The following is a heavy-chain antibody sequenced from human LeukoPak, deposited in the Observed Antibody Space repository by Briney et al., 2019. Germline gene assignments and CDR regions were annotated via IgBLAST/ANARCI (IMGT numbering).Heavy chain of an antibody. V-gene: IGHV4-34*01. CDR1: GGSFSGYY. CDR3: ARGWGAVALDY. D-gene: IGHD6-19*01. CDR2: INHSGST. Sequence: SETLSLTCAVYGGSFSGYYWSWIRQPPGKGLEWIGEINHSGSTNYNPSLKSRVTISVDTSKNQFSLKLSSVTAADTAAYYCARGWGAVALDYWGQGTLVTVSS. J-gene: IGHJ4*02.